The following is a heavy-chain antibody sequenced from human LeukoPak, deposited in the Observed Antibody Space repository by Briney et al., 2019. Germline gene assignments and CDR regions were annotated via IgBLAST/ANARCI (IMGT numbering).Heavy chain of an antibody. V-gene: IGHV1-18*01. Sequence: GASVKVSCKASGYTFTSYAMRWVRQAPGQRLEWRGWISAGNGNTKYSQELQGRVTMTTDTSTRTAYMELRSLRSDDTAVYYCARVKGRGVLPVLYHWFDPWGQGTLVTVSS. J-gene: IGHJ5*02. D-gene: IGHD3-10*01. CDR1: GYTFTSYA. CDR2: ISAGNGNT. CDR3: ARVKGRGVLPVLYHWFDP.